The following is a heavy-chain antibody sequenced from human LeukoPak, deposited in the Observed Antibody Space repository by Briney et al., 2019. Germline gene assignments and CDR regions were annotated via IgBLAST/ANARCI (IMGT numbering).Heavy chain of an antibody. CDR1: GGSISSGSYY. Sequence: SETLSLTCTVSGGSISSGSYYWSWIRQPAGKGLEWIGRIYTSGSTNYNPSLKSRVTISVDKSKNQFSLRLTSVTAADTAVYYCASRFDGSGSLVYWGQGTLVTASS. V-gene: IGHV4-61*02. CDR2: IYTSGST. D-gene: IGHD3-10*01. J-gene: IGHJ4*02. CDR3: ASRFDGSGSLVY.